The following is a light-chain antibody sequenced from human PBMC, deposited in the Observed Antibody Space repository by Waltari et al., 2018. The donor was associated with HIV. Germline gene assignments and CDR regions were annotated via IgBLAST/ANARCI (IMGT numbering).Light chain of an antibody. CDR3: GTWDSSLSLYV. CDR1: NSNLGNTY. J-gene: IGLJ1*01. V-gene: IGLV1-51*01. CDR2: DNE. Sequence: QSILTQPPSVSAAPGQKVTISCSGDNSNLGNTYASWYQQVPGRAPRLLIYDNEKRPSGIPDRFSASKAGMSATLDIAGLQIVDEADYYCGTWDSSLSLYVFGTGTTVAVL.